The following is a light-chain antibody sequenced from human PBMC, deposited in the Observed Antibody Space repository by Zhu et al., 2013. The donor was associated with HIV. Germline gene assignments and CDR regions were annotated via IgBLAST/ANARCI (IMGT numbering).Light chain of an antibody. CDR2: GAS. Sequence: MTQSPSSVSASVGDRVTITCRASQDISDWLAWYQHKPGQAPRLLIYGASTRATGIPARFTGSGSGTEFTLTISSLQSEDFAVYYCQQFNNWPRTFGQGTKVE. J-gene: IGKJ1*01. CDR1: QDISDW. CDR3: QQFNNWPRT. V-gene: IGKV3-15*01.